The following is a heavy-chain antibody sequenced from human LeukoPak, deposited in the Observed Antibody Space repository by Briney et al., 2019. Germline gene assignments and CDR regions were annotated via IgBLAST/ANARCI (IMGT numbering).Heavy chain of an antibody. CDR1: GGSISSGGYS. V-gene: IGHV4-30-2*01. Sequence: PSETLSLTCAVSGGSISSGGYSWSWILQPPGKGLEWIGYIYHSGSTYYNPSLKSRVTISVDRSKNQFSLKLSSVTAADTAVYYCARDYPFQHWGQGTLVTISS. J-gene: IGHJ1*01. CDR3: ARDYPFQH. CDR2: IYHSGST.